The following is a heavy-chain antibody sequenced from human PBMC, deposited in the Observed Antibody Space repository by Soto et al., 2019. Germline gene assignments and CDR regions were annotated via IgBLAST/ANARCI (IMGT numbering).Heavy chain of an antibody. CDR1: GGTFSSNA. CDR2: IIPIFGTA. V-gene: IGHV1-69*06. D-gene: IGHD2-2*01. J-gene: IGHJ6*02. Sequence: QVQLVQSGAEVKKPGSSVKVSCKAAGGTFSSNAISWVRQAPGQGLEWMGGIIPIFGTANYAQKFQGRVTITADKSTSTAYMELSSLRSEETAVYYCARNKGGVVVPAAVSSYYYYGMDVWGQGTAVTVSS. CDR3: ARNKGGVVVPAAVSSYYYYGMDV.